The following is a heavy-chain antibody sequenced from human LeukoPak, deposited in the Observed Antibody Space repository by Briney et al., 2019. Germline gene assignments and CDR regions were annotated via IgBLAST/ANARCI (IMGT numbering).Heavy chain of an antibody. D-gene: IGHD1-26*01. J-gene: IGHJ4*02. Sequence: GGSLRLSCAASGFTFSSYAMDWVRQAPGKGLEWVAVISYDGSNKYYADSVKGRFTISRDNSKNTLYLQMNSLRAEDTAVYYCARGTASGSYFAFDYWGQGTLVTVSS. CDR1: GFTFSSYA. CDR3: ARGTASGSYFAFDY. V-gene: IGHV3-30-3*01. CDR2: ISYDGSNK.